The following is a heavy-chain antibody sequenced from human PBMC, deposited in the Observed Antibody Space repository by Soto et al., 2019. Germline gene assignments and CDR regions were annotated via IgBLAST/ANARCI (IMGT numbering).Heavy chain of an antibody. J-gene: IGHJ4*02. CDR3: ARHARPLLRDYFDY. CDR1: GGSISSSSYY. D-gene: IGHD2-15*01. V-gene: IGHV4-39*01. Sequence: SETLSLTCTVSGGSISSSSYYWGWIRQPPGKGLEWIGSIYYSGSTYYNPSLKSRVTISVDTSKNQFSLKLSSVTAADTAVYYRARHARPLLRDYFDYWGQGTLVTVSS. CDR2: IYYSGST.